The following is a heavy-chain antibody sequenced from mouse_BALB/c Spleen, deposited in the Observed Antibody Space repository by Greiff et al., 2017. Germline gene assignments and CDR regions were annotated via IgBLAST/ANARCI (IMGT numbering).Heavy chain of an antibody. V-gene: IGHV1-7*01. Sequence: QVHVKQSGAELAKPGASVKMSCKASGYTFTSYWMHWVKQRPGQGLEWIGYINPSTGYTEYNQKFKDKATLTADKSSSTAYMQLSSLTSEDSAVYYCAITTVVATPAWFAYWGQGTLVTVSA. D-gene: IGHD1-1*01. J-gene: IGHJ3*01. CDR1: GYTFTSYW. CDR3: AITTVVATPAWFAY. CDR2: INPSTGYT.